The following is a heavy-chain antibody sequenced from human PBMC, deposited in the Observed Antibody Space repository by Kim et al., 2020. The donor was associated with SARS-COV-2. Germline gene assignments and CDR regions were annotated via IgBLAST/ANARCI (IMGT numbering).Heavy chain of an antibody. CDR3: ATTTPPSSGYPPRLDF. CDR2: TNHLGSA. D-gene: IGHD3-22*01. Sequence: SETLSLTCAVHGGPFSSYYWSWLRRPPGQGLEWIGETNHLGSATYNPSLKSRVTISLDTSRNQFSLRLTSVSAADTGVYYCATTTPPSSGYPPRLDFWGQGALVSVSS. J-gene: IGHJ4*02. V-gene: IGHV4-34*01. CDR1: GGPFSSYY.